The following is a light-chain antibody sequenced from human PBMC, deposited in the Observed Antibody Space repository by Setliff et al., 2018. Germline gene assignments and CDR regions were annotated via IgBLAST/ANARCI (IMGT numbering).Light chain of an antibody. Sequence: QSVLTQPPSVSGAPGQRVTISCTGSSSNIGAGYDGHWYQQLPGTAPKLLIYGNSNRPSGVPDRFSGSKSGTSASLAITGLQAEDEADYYCCSYAGSYTVLYVFGTGTKVTVL. CDR1: SSNIGAGYD. CDR3: CSYAGSYTVLYV. CDR2: GNS. J-gene: IGLJ1*01. V-gene: IGLV1-40*01.